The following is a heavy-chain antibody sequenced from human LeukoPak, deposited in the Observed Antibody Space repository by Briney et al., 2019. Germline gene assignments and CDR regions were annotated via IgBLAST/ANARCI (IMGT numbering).Heavy chain of an antibody. V-gene: IGHV3-74*01. J-gene: IGHJ4*02. Sequence: GGSLRLSCAASGFDFGSNWMHWVRHAPGQGLVWVSRIKGDGISTDYADSVKGRFTISRDIAKNTLYLQMNSLRAEDTGVYYCAKDHYWSIDYWGRGTLVTVSS. CDR3: AKDHYWSIDY. CDR2: IKGDGIST. D-gene: IGHD3-3*01. CDR1: GFDFGSNW.